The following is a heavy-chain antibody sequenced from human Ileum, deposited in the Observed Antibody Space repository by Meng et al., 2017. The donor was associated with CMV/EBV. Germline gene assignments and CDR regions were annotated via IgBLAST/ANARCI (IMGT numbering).Heavy chain of an antibody. CDR1: GFTFSSYA. V-gene: IGHV3-30*02. CDR3: AKESYYYGSGSYPLGP. J-gene: IGHJ5*02. D-gene: IGHD3-10*01. Sequence: SGFTFSSYAMNWVRQAPGKGLEWVAFIRYDGSNKYYADSVKGRFTISRDNSKNTLYLQMNSLRAEDTAVYYCAKESYYYGSGSYPLGPWGQGTLVTVSS. CDR2: IRYDGSNK.